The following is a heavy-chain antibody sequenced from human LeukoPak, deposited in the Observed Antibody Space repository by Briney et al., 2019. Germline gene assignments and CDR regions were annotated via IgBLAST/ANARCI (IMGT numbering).Heavy chain of an antibody. J-gene: IGHJ6*02. CDR2: INHSGST. CDR1: GGSFSGYY. Sequence: SETLSLTCAVYGGSFSGYYWSWIRQPPGKGLEWIGEINHSGSTNYNPSLKSRVTISVDTSKNQFSLKLSSVTAADTAVYYYASPSYYYGSGSQVGYYYYGMDVWGQGTTVTVSS. CDR3: ASPSYYYGSGSQVGYYYYGMDV. D-gene: IGHD3-10*01. V-gene: IGHV4-34*01.